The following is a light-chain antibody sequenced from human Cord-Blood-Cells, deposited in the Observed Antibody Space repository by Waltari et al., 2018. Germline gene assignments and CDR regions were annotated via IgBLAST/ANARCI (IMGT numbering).Light chain of an antibody. CDR1: QVISSC. Sequence: DIQMTQPPSSLSASVGASVTITCRASQVISSCLDWYQQKPEKTPKSLIYAVSSLQSGVPSRFSGSGSGTDFTLTISSLQPEDFATYYCQQYNSYPLTFGPGTKVDIK. CDR3: QQYNSYPLT. V-gene: IGKV1D-16*01. CDR2: AVS. J-gene: IGKJ3*01.